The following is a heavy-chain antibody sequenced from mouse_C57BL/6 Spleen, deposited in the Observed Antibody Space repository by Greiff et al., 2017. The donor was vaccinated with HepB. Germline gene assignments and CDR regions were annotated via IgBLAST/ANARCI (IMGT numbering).Heavy chain of an antibody. CDR3: ARESPFYYGSSSYYFDY. J-gene: IGHJ2*01. Sequence: VQLQQSVAELVRPGASVKLSCTASGFNIKNTYMHWVKQRPEQGLEWIGRIDPANGNTKYAPKFQGKATITADTSSNTAYLQLSSLTSEDTAIYYCARESPFYYGSSSYYFDYWGQGTTLTVSS. D-gene: IGHD1-1*01. CDR1: GFNIKNTY. CDR2: IDPANGNT. V-gene: IGHV14-3*01.